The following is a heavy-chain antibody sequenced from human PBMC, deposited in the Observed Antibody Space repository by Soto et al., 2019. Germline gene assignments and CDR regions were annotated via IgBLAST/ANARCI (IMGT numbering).Heavy chain of an antibody. CDR1: GYTFTSYD. Sequence: QVQLVQSGAEVKKPGASVKVSCKASGYTFTSYDINWVRQATGQGLEWMGWMNPNSGNTGYAQKFQGRVTMTRNTSISTAYMELSSLRSEDTAVYYCARGRTGYSSSWYGHYYYYDMDVWGQGTTVTVSS. D-gene: IGHD6-13*01. CDR3: ARGRTGYSSSWYGHYYYYDMDV. V-gene: IGHV1-8*01. CDR2: MNPNSGNT. J-gene: IGHJ6*02.